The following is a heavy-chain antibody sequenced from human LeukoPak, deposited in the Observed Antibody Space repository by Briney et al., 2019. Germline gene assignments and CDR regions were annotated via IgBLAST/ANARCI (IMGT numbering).Heavy chain of an antibody. J-gene: IGHJ4*02. CDR2: IRSDGSST. Sequence: GGSLRLSCAASGFTVSSNYMSWVRQAPGKGLEWVSRIRSDGSSTTYADSVKGRFTISRDNAKNTLYLQMSSLRADDTAVYYCAGDDYNRHWGQGTLVTVSS. CDR3: AGDDYNRH. D-gene: IGHD4-11*01. CDR1: GFTVSSNY. V-gene: IGHV3-74*01.